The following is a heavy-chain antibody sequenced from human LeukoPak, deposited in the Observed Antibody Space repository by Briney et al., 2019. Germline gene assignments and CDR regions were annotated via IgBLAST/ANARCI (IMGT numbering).Heavy chain of an antibody. Sequence: GGSLRLSCAASGFTFSSYRMTWVRQAPGKGLEWVANIKQDGSEKYYVDSVKGRFTISRGNAKNSLYLQMNSLEAEDTAVYYCARRGTSSSWAHFDYWGQGSLVTVSS. CDR3: ARRGTSSSWAHFDY. J-gene: IGHJ4*02. V-gene: IGHV3-7*02. CDR2: IKQDGSEK. CDR1: GFTFSSYR. D-gene: IGHD6-13*01.